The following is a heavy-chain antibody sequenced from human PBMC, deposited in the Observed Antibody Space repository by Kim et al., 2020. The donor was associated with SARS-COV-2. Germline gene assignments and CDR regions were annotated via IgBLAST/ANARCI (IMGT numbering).Heavy chain of an antibody. Sequence: SETLSLTCAVYGGSFSGYYWSWIRQPPGKGLEWIGEINHSGSTNYNPSLKSRVTISVDTSKNQFSLKLSSVTAADTAVYYCARGQYQLPVTRLRYFAYWGQGTLVTVSS. J-gene: IGHJ4*02. D-gene: IGHD2-2*01. CDR2: INHSGST. CDR1: GGSFSGYY. CDR3: ARGQYQLPVTRLRYFAY. V-gene: IGHV4-34*01.